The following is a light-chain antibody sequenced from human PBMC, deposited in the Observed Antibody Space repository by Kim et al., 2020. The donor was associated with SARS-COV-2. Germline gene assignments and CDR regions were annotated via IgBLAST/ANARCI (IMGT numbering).Light chain of an antibody. J-gene: IGKJ4*01. V-gene: IGKV3-20*01. CDR3: HQYGSSPLT. Sequence: NVLTQSPGTLSLSPGEGATLSCRASQTVPSKYLAWYQQKPGQAPRLLIHGASSRATGIPDRFSGSGSGTDFTLTISRLEPEDFAVYYCHQYGSSPLTFGGGTKVDIK. CDR1: QTVPSKY. CDR2: GAS.